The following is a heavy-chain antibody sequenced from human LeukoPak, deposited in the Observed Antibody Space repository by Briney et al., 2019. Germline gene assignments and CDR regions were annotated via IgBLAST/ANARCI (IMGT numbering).Heavy chain of an antibody. CDR3: ARDHPYYGGNSYAFDI. V-gene: IGHV4-31*03. D-gene: IGHD4-23*01. CDR1: GGSISSGGYY. Sequence: SETLSLTCTVSGGSISSGGYYWSWIRQHPGKGLEWIGYTYYSGSTYYNPSLKSRVTISVDTSKNQFSLKLSSVTAADTAVYYCARDHPYYGGNSYAFDIWGQGTMVTVSS. CDR2: TYYSGST. J-gene: IGHJ3*02.